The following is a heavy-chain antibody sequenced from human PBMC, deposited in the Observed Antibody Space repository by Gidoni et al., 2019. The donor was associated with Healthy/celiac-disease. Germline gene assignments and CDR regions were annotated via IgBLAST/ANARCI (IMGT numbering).Heavy chain of an antibody. CDR1: GGSIRSGGYY. CDR3: ARDEATVTNGWFDP. V-gene: IGHV4-31*03. J-gene: IGHJ5*02. Sequence: QVQLQESGPGLVKPSQTLSLTCTVSGGSIRSGGYYWSWIRQHPGKGLEWIGYIYYSGSTYYNPSLKSRVTISVDTSKNQFSLKLSSVTAADTAVYYCARDEATVTNGWFDPWGQGTLVTVSS. CDR2: IYYSGST. D-gene: IGHD4-17*01.